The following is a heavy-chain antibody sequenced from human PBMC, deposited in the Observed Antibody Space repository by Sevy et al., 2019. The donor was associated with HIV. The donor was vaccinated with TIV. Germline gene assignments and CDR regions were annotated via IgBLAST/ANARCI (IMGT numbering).Heavy chain of an antibody. CDR2: ISGSGGST. CDR1: GFTFSSYA. D-gene: IGHD5-12*01. CDR3: ANGFSAYAYAINFDY. Sequence: GGSLRLSCAASGFTFSSYAMSWVRQAPGKGLEWVSAISGSGGSTYYADSVKGRFTISRDNSKNTLYLQMNSLRAEDTAVYYCANGFSAYAYAINFDYWGHGTLVTLSS. V-gene: IGHV3-23*01. J-gene: IGHJ4*01.